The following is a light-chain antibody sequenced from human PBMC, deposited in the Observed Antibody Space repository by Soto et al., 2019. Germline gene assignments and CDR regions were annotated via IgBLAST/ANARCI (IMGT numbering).Light chain of an antibody. CDR3: QQYNSYPWM. V-gene: IGKV1-27*01. Sequence: DIQLSQSPSSLSASVGDRVTITCRVSQGISSFLNWYRQKPGKAPKLLICSASNLKSGVPSRFSGSGSGADFTLTISSLQPEDVATYYCQQYNSYPWMFGQGTKVDIK. CDR1: QGISSF. J-gene: IGKJ1*01. CDR2: SAS.